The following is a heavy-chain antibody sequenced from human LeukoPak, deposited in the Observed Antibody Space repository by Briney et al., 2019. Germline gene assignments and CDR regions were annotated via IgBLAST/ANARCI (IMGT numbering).Heavy chain of an antibody. J-gene: IGHJ2*01. Sequence: ASVKVSCKASGYTFTSYYMHWVRQAPGQGLEWMGIINPSGGSTSYAQKFQGRVTMTRDTSTSTVYMELSSLRSEDTAVYYCARGLRNEYQLLYFWYFDLCGRGTLVTVSS. V-gene: IGHV1-46*03. D-gene: IGHD2-2*02. CDR3: ARGLRNEYQLLYFWYFDL. CDR1: GYTFTSYY. CDR2: INPSGGST.